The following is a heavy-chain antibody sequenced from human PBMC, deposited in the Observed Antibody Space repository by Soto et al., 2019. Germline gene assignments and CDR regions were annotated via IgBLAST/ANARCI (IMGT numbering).Heavy chain of an antibody. D-gene: IGHD2-8*01. J-gene: IGHJ3*02. CDR2: IYYSGST. Sequence: QVQLQESGPGLVKPSQTLSLTCTVSGGSISSGGYYWSWIRQHPGKGLEWIGYIYYSGSTYYNPSLKSRVNLSVDPSKNQFSLKLSSVTAADTAVYYCARGGYCTNGVCYSDAFDIWGQGTMVTVSS. CDR3: ARGGYCTNGVCYSDAFDI. CDR1: GGSISSGGYY. V-gene: IGHV4-31*03.